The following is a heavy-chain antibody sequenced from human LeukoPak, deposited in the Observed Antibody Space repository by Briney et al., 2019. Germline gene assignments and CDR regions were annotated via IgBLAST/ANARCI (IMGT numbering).Heavy chain of an antibody. CDR2: ISGSGGST. Sequence: PGGSLRLSCAASGFTFSSYGMTWVRQAPGKGLEWVSGISGSGGSTYYADSVKGRFTISRDTASNTMHLEMNNLRIEDTAVYYCMRDYMGWFDPWGQGSLVTVSS. D-gene: IGHD3-10*01. V-gene: IGHV3-23*01. J-gene: IGHJ5*02. CDR1: GFTFSSYG. CDR3: MRDYMGWFDP.